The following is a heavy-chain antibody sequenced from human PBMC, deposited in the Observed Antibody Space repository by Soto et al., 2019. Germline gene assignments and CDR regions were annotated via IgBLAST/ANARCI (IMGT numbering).Heavy chain of an antibody. CDR2: IAETGSST. CDR3: AKPVYGSGSPDY. J-gene: IGHJ4*02. D-gene: IGHD3-10*01. V-gene: IGHV3-23*01. Sequence: GGSLRLSCATSGLNFNGYTMSWVRQAPGQGLEWVSGIAETGSSTYYADSVKGRFTISRDNSENTLCLQMNNLRAEDTAIYYCAKPVYGSGSPDYWGQGTLVTVSS. CDR1: GLNFNGYT.